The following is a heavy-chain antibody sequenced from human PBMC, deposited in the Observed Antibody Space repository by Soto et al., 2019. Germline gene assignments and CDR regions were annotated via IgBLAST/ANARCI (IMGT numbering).Heavy chain of an antibody. J-gene: IGHJ4*02. D-gene: IGHD3-22*01. V-gene: IGHV1-69*06. CDR1: GGTFSSYA. Sequence: SVKVSCKASGGTFSSYAISWVRQAPGQGLGWMGGTIPIFGTANYAQKFQGRVTITADKSTSTAYMELSSLRSEDTAVYYCARVSTYYDSSGSDYWGQGTLVTVSS. CDR3: ARVSTYYDSSGSDY. CDR2: TIPIFGTA.